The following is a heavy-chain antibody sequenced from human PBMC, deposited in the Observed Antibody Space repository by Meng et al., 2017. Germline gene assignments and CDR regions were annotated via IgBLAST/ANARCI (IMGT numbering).Heavy chain of an antibody. D-gene: IGHD6-25*01. Sequence: QVHLVQFGAEVEKRGASGKVSCKPSGYNFPDYSIHWVRRAPGQGLEWMGRINPKSGDTHYAQKFQARVTMTGDTSISTAYMELSGLRSDDTAMYYCARDEDISAAGKLFGDYWGQGTLVTVSS. CDR2: INPKSGDT. CDR3: ARDEDISAAGKLFGDY. CDR1: GYNFPDYS. V-gene: IGHV1-2*06. J-gene: IGHJ4*02.